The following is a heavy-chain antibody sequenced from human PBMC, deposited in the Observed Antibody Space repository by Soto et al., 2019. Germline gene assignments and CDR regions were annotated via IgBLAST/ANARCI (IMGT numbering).Heavy chain of an antibody. Sequence: GSLRLSCVGSEFTFSNYEMNWVRQAPGKGLEWVSYISYTGSTIYYADSVWGRFTISRDNSKNSLYLQMNSLRAEDTAVYYCARGLRNYYDRSGLHYWGQGTLVTVSS. J-gene: IGHJ4*02. D-gene: IGHD3-22*01. CDR1: EFTFSNYE. CDR3: ARGLRNYYDRSGLHY. CDR2: ISYTGSTI. V-gene: IGHV3-48*03.